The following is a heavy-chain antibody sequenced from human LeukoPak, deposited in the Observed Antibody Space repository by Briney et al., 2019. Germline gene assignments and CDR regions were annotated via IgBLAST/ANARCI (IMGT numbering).Heavy chain of an antibody. CDR1: GFTFSSYG. Sequence: GGSLRLSCAASGFTFSSYGMHWVRQAPGKGLEWVANINQDGKKRYYVDSVKGRFTISRDNAKNSLYLQMNSLTAEDTAVYYCTRDLAAAATWGQGTLVTVSS. CDR2: INQDGKKR. D-gene: IGHD6-13*01. CDR3: TRDLAAAAT. V-gene: IGHV3-7*03. J-gene: IGHJ5*02.